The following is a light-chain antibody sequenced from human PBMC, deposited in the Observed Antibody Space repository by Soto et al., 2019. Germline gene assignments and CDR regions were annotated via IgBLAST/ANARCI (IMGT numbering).Light chain of an antibody. V-gene: IGLV2-11*01. CDR1: SSDVGGHNY. CDR3: CSHAGSYTYV. J-gene: IGLJ1*01. Sequence: QSVLTQPRSVSGSPGQSVTISCTGTSSDVGGHNYVSWYQQHPGKAPQLMIYDVTKRPSGVPDRFSGSKSGSTASLTISGLQAEDEADYYCCSHAGSYTYVFGTGTKV. CDR2: DVT.